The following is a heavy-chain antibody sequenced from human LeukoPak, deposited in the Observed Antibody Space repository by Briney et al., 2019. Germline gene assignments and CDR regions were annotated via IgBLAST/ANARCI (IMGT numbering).Heavy chain of an antibody. CDR1: GHTFSNYW. V-gene: IGHV5-51*01. D-gene: IGHD3-10*01. CDR3: ARLIGGRGYYYYMDV. Sequence: GESLKISCEASGHTFSNYWIGWVRQMPGKGLEWMGIIYPGDSDTRYSPSFQGQVTISADKSISTTYLQWSSLKASDTAMYYCARLIGGRGYYYYMDVWGKGTTVTVSS. CDR2: IYPGDSDT. J-gene: IGHJ6*03.